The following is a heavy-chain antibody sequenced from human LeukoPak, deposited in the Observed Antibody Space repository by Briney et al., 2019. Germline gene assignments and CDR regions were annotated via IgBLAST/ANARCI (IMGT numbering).Heavy chain of an antibody. Sequence: SETLSLTCTVSGGSISSSSYYWGWIRQPPGKGLEWIGEINHSGITNYNPSLESRVTMSVDTSKNQFSLKLSSVTAADTAVYYCARHRATGITMVRGVPSPLDYWGQGTLVTVSS. CDR1: GGSISSSSYY. CDR3: ARHRATGITMVRGVPSPLDY. J-gene: IGHJ4*02. D-gene: IGHD3-10*01. V-gene: IGHV4-39*01. CDR2: INHSGIT.